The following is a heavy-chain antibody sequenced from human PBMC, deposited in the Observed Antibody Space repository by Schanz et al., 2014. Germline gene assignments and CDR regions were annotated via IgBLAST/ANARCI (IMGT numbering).Heavy chain of an antibody. Sequence: QVQLVQSGAEVKKPGASVKVSCKTSGYTFTDYPINWVRQAPGRRLEWMGWINTASGNTRYSEAFQGRVTMTRDTSATTAYMELSRRTTEDAAVQYYAEVEEEGRHANNWGGDEFDLWGQGTLVTVSS. CDR3: AEVEEEGRHANNWGGDEFDL. CDR1: GYTFTDYP. D-gene: IGHD3-16*01. J-gene: IGHJ5*02. V-gene: IGHV1-3*04. CDR2: INTASGNT.